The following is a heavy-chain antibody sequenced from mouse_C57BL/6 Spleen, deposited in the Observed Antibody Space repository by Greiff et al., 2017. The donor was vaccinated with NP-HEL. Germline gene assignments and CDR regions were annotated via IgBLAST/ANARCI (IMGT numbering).Heavy chain of an antibody. CDR2: IDPEDGET. Sequence: EVQLQQSGAELVKPGASVKLSCTASGFNIKDYYMHWVKQRTEQGLEWIGRIDPEDGETKYAPKFQGKATITADTSSNTAYLQLSSLTSEDTAVYYCARERAFDTTVEESAWFAYWGQGTLVTVSA. J-gene: IGHJ3*01. D-gene: IGHD1-1*01. V-gene: IGHV14-2*01. CDR3: ARERAFDTTVEESAWFAY. CDR1: GFNIKDYY.